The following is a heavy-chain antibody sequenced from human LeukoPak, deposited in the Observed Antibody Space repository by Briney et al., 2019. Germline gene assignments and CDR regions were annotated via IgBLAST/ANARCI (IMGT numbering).Heavy chain of an antibody. Sequence: SETLSLTCTVSGGSISSYYWSWIRQPPGKGLEWIGYIYYSGSTNYNPSLKSRVTISVDTSKNQFSLKLSSVTAADTAVYYCARVRFGVIAAAGTKDDGGFDPWGQGALVTVSS. CDR2: IYYSGST. CDR3: ARVRFGVIAAAGTKDDGGFDP. J-gene: IGHJ5*02. V-gene: IGHV4-59*01. CDR1: GGSISSYY. D-gene: IGHD6-13*01.